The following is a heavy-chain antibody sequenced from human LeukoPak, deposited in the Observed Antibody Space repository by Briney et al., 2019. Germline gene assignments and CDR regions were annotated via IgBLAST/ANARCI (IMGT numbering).Heavy chain of an antibody. V-gene: IGHV1-18*01. Sequence: ASVTVSCKPSGYTFTSCGISWVRQPPRQGLEWMGWISAYNGNTNYAQKLQDRVTMTTDTSTSTAYMELRSLRSDDTAVYYCATPSLDLLGAFDIWGQGTMVTVSS. D-gene: IGHD3-16*01. CDR2: ISAYNGNT. CDR3: ATPSLDLLGAFDI. J-gene: IGHJ3*02. CDR1: GYTFTSCG.